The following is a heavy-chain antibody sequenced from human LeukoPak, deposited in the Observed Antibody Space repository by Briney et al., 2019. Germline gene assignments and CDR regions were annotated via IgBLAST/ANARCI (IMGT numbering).Heavy chain of an antibody. CDR1: GFTFSNYR. CDR3: AKGTYYYDSGSYLECFGEN. V-gene: IGHV3-74*01. Sequence: PGGSLRLSCAASGFTFSNYRMHWVRQAPGKGLVWVSRINTGGSITSYADSVKGRFTISRDNSKSTLYLQMNTLRTEDTAVYYCAKGTYYYDSGSYLECFGENWGQGTLVTVSS. CDR2: INTGGSIT. J-gene: IGHJ1*01. D-gene: IGHD3-10*01.